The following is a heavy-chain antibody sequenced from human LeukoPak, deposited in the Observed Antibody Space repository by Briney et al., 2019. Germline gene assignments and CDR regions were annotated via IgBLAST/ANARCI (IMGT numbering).Heavy chain of an antibody. J-gene: IGHJ6*02. V-gene: IGHV3-53*01. CDR1: GFTVSSNY. Sequence: PGGSLRLSCAASGFTVSSNYMSWVRQAPGKGLEWVSVIYSGGSTYYADSVKGRFTISRDNSKNTLYLQMNSLRAEGTAVYYCAREWGTPTDYYGMDVWGQGTTVTVSS. CDR3: AREWGTPTDYYGMDV. CDR2: IYSGGST. D-gene: IGHD3-16*01.